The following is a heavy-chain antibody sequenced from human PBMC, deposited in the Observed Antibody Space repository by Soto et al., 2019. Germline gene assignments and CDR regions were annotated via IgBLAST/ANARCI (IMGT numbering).Heavy chain of an antibody. J-gene: IGHJ6*02. Sequence: SETLSLTCAVSCGSISSGGYSWSWIRQPPGKGLEWIGYIYHSGSTYYNPSLKSRVTISVDRSKNQFSLKLSSVTAADTAVYYCARDRGYYGMDVWGQGTTVTVSS. CDR2: IYHSGST. V-gene: IGHV4-30-2*01. CDR3: ARDRGYYGMDV. CDR1: CGSISSGGYS.